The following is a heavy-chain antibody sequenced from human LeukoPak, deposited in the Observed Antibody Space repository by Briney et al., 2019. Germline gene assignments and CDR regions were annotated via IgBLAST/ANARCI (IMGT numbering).Heavy chain of an antibody. V-gene: IGHV1-8*01. CDR3: ARHGSGSYRVLDWFDP. J-gene: IGHJ5*02. CDR2: MNPHSGKT. CDR1: GYPFNNYD. D-gene: IGHD3-10*01. Sequence: ASVKVSCKASGYPFNNYDINWVRQATGQGLEGMGWMNPHSGKTGYAQNFQGRVTMTRDTSISTAYMELSSLRSEDTAVYYCARHGSGSYRVLDWFDPWGQGTLVTVSS.